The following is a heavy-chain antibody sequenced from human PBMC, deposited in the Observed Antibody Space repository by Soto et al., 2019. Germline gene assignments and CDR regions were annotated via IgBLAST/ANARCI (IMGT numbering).Heavy chain of an antibody. V-gene: IGHV4-31*03. CDR1: GGSFSGGGYY. Sequence: SETLSLTCSVSGGSFSGGGYYWGWIRQHPGEGLEWIGYMYYSGNPYYNPSLKSRVTISVDTSKKQLSLKLISVTAADTAVYYCARVGRAGQFDYWGQGTLVTVSS. D-gene: IGHD6-19*01. CDR3: ARVGRAGQFDY. CDR2: MYYSGNP. J-gene: IGHJ4*02.